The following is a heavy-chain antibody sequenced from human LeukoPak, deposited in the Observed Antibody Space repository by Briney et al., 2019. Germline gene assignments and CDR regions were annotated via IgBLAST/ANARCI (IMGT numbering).Heavy chain of an antibody. D-gene: IGHD2-21*02. CDR1: GFTFSRYW. V-gene: IGHV3-74*03. J-gene: IGHJ5*02. CDR2: INSDGSTT. CDR3: ARDFKYCGGDCYAGFDP. Sequence: RSGGSLRLSCAASGFTFSRYWMYWARQAPGKGLVWVSRINSDGSTTTYADSVKGRFTISRDNAKNTLYLQMNSLRAEDTAVYYCARDFKYCGGDCYAGFDPWGQGTLVTVSS.